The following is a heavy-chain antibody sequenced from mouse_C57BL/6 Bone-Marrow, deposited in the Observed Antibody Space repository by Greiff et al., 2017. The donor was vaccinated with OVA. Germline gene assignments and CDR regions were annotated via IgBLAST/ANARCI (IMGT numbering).Heavy chain of an antibody. CDR2: INYDGSST. V-gene: IGHV5-16*01. D-gene: IGHD2-1*01. Sequence: EVQLVESEGGLVQPGSSMKLSCTASGFTFSDYYMAWVRQVPEKGLEWVANINYDGSSTYYLDSLKSRFIISRDNAKNILYLQMSSLKSEDTATYYCARDKGNHAMDYWGQGTSVTVSS. J-gene: IGHJ4*01. CDR1: GFTFSDYY. CDR3: ARDKGNHAMDY.